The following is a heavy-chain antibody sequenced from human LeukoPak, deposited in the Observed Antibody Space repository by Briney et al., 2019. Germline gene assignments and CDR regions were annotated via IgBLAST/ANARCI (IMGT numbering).Heavy chain of an antibody. D-gene: IGHD3-9*01. CDR2: INPNSGGT. Sequence: ASVKVSCKASGYTFTGYYMHWVRQAPGQGLEWMGWINPNSGGTNYAQKFQGWVTMTRDTSISTAYMELRRLRSDDTAVYYCARQYYDILTGYYNFDYWGQGTLVTVSS. J-gene: IGHJ4*02. CDR1: GYTFTGYY. CDR3: ARQYYDILTGYYNFDY. V-gene: IGHV1-2*04.